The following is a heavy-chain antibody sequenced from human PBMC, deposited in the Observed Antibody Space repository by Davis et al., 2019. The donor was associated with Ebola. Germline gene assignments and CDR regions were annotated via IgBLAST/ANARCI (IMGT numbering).Heavy chain of an antibody. V-gene: IGHV1-69*13. J-gene: IGHJ5*02. Sequence: AASVKVSCKASGGTFSSYAISWVRQAPGQGLEWMGGIIPIFGTANYAQKFQGRVTITADESTSTAYMELSSLRSEDTAVYYCARSASPWFDPWGQGTLVTVSS. CDR1: GGTFSSYA. CDR2: IIPIFGTA. CDR3: ARSASPWFDP.